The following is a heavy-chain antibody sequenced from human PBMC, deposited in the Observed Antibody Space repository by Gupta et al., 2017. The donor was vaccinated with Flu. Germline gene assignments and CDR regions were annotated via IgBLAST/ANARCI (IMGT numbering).Heavy chain of an antibody. V-gene: IGHV3-9*01. CDR2: ISWNSGNI. Sequence: EVQLVESGGGLVQPGRSLRLSCAAYGFTFDDYAMHWVRHTPGKGLEWVSGISWNSGNIGYADSVKGRFTIARDNAKNSLYLQMNSLKAEDTALYYCAKDPGATGDYFFDYWGQGTLVTVSS. D-gene: IGHD7-27*01. CDR3: AKDPGATGDYFFDY. J-gene: IGHJ4*02. CDR1: GFTFDDYA.